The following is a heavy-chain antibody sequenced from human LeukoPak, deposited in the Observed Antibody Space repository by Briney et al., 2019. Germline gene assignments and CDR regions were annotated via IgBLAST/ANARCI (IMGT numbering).Heavy chain of an antibody. V-gene: IGHV3-15*01. Sequence: GGSLRLSCAASEFTFSNAWMSWVRQAPGKGLEWVGRIKSKTDGGTTDYAAPVKGRFTISRDDSKNTLYLQMNSLKTEDTAVYYCTTEPYSSGWYPDFDYWGQGTLVTVSS. CDR3: TTEPYSSGWYPDFDY. J-gene: IGHJ4*02. D-gene: IGHD6-19*01. CDR2: IKSKTDGGTT. CDR1: EFTFSNAW.